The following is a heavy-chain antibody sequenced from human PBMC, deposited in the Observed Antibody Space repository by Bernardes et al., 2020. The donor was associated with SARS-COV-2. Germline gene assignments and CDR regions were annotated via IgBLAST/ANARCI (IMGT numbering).Heavy chain of an antibody. J-gene: IGHJ5*02. Sequence: GGSLRLSCAASGFTFSTNAMSWVRQAPGKGLEWVSSIGNSGGNTDYADSVKGRFTISRDNSKNTLYLQMDSLSAEDTAIYYCAKNYGWQLPDWFDPWGQGTLVTVSS. CDR3: AKNYGWQLPDWFDP. D-gene: IGHD3-16*01. CDR2: IGNSGGNT. V-gene: IGHV3-23*01. CDR1: GFTFSTNA.